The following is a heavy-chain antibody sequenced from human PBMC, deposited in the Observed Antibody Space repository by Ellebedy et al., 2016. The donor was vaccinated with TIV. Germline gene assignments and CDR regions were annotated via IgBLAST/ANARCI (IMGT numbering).Heavy chain of an antibody. V-gene: IGHV3-30*02. J-gene: IGHJ5*02. D-gene: IGHD3-10*01. Sequence: GESLKISCAASGFIFSSYGIHWVRQAPGKGLEWVAFIQYDGSNKYSADSVKGRFTISRDNSKNTLYLQMNSLKTEDTAVYYCTKPLWFGELPLFDPWGQGTLVTVSS. CDR1: GFIFSSYG. CDR3: TKPLWFGELPLFDP. CDR2: IQYDGSNK.